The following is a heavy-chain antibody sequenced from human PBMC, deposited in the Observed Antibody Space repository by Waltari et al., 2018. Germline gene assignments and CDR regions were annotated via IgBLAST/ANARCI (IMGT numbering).Heavy chain of an antibody. CDR1: GFTVSSNY. J-gene: IGHJ3*02. CDR2: IYSGGST. D-gene: IGHD2-15*01. V-gene: IGHV3-53*01. Sequence: EVQLVESGGGLIQPRGSLRLSCAASGFTVSSNYMSWVRQAPGKGLEWVSVIYSGGSTYYADSVKGRFTISRDNSKNTLYLQMNSLRAEDTAVYYCASSHCSGGSCYSGAFDIWGQGTMVTVSS. CDR3: ASSHCSGGSCYSGAFDI.